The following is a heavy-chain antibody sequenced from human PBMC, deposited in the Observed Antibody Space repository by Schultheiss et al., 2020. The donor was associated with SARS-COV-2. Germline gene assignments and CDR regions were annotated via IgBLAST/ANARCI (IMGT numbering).Heavy chain of an antibody. D-gene: IGHD2-8*01. Sequence: GGSLRLSCAASGFDLRVYAMTWVRQAPGKGLEWVSAISGSGGTTYYADSVKGRFTVSKDNSKNALLLQMNSLRAEDTAIYYCAKSRIMATYYYYGMDVWGQGTTVTVSS. CDR3: AKSRIMATYYYYGMDV. J-gene: IGHJ6*02. CDR1: GFDLRVYA. V-gene: IGHV3-23*01. CDR2: ISGSGGTT.